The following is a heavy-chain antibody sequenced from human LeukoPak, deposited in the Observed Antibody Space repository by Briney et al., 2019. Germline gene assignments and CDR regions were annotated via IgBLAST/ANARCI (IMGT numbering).Heavy chain of an antibody. D-gene: IGHD1-26*01. Sequence: SVKVSCKASGGTLSNYAISWVRQAPGQGLEWMGGIIPMFGAANYAQKFQGRVTITADESTSTAYMELSSLRSEDTAVFYCARGVGGGFVGYYFDYWGQGTLVTVSS. CDR1: GGTLSNYA. V-gene: IGHV1-69*13. J-gene: IGHJ4*02. CDR3: ARGVGGGFVGYYFDY. CDR2: IIPMFGAA.